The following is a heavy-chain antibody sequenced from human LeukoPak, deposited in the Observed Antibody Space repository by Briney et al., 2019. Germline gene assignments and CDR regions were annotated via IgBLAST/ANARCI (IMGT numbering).Heavy chain of an antibody. V-gene: IGHV3-23*01. Sequence: GGSLGLSCAASGFTFSSYSMSWVRQAPGKGLEWVSAISGSGGSTYYADSVKGRFTISRDNSKNTLYLQMNSLRAEDTAVYYCVPAIVGATFWGQGTLVTVSS. J-gene: IGHJ4*02. CDR1: GFTFSSYS. D-gene: IGHD1-26*01. CDR2: ISGSGGST. CDR3: VPAIVGATF.